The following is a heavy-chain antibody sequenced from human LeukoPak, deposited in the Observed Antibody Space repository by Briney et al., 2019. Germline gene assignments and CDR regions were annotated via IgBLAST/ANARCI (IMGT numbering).Heavy chain of an antibody. J-gene: IGHJ3*02. Sequence: ASVKVSCKASGGTFSSYAINWVRQAPGQGLEWMGGIIPIFGTANDAQKFQGRVTITTDESTSTAYMELSSLRSEDTAVYYCARERGPGIDASDIWGQGTMVTVSS. CDR3: ARERGPGIDASDI. CDR1: GGTFSSYA. V-gene: IGHV1-69*05. CDR2: IIPIFGTA. D-gene: IGHD6-13*01.